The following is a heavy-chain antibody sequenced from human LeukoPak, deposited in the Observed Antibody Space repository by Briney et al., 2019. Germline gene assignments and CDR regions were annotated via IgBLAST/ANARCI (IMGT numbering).Heavy chain of an antibody. V-gene: IGHV3-7*01. D-gene: IGHD3-3*01. CDR2: IKQDGSEK. CDR3: ARDQDDFWSGNFDY. CDR1: GFTFSSYW. Sequence: GGSLRLSCAASGFTFSSYWMSWVRQAPGKGLEWVANIKQDGSEKYYVDSVKGRFTISRDNAKNSLYLQMSSLRAEDTAVYYCARDQDDFWSGNFDYWGQGTLVTVSS. J-gene: IGHJ4*02.